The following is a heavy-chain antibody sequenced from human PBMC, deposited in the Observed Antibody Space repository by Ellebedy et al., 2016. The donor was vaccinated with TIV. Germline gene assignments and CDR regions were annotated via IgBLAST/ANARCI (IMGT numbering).Heavy chain of an antibody. CDR1: GFPFSGYA. D-gene: IGHD1-26*01. J-gene: IGHJ6*02. Sequence: GESLKISCVASGFPFSGYAMSWVRQAPGKGLEWVSGINNGGRTTSYADSVKGRFTISRDNSRSTLYLQMNSLRAEDSAVYYCAKDMVFGDGKWEIDVWGQGTTVTVSS. CDR2: INNGGRTT. V-gene: IGHV3-23*01. CDR3: AKDMVFGDGKWEIDV.